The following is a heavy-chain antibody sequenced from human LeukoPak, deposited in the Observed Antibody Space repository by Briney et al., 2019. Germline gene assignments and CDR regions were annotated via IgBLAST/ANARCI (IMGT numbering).Heavy chain of an antibody. J-gene: IGHJ4*02. V-gene: IGHV4-59*01. Sequence: SETLSLTCTVSGGSISSYYWSWIRQPPGKGLEWIGYIYYSGSTNYNPSLKSRVTISVDTSKNQSSLKLSSVTAADTAVYYCARDVSGYHDFDYWGQGTLVTVSS. CDR2: IYYSGST. CDR1: GGSISSYY. CDR3: ARDVSGYHDFDY. D-gene: IGHD3-22*01.